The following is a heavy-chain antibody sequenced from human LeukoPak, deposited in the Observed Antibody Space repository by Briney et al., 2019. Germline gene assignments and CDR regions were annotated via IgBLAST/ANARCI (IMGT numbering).Heavy chain of an antibody. J-gene: IGHJ4*02. CDR1: GGSFSGYY. CDR2: INHSGST. D-gene: IGHD2-2*02. CDR3: ARRHGYCSSTSCYSGGLNWNY. Sequence: PSETLSLTCAVYGGSFSGYYWSWIRQPPGKGLEWIGEINHSGSTNYNPSLKSRVTISVDTSKNQFSLKLSSVTAADTAVYYCARRHGYCSSTSCYSGGLNWNYWGQGTLVTVSS. V-gene: IGHV4-34*01.